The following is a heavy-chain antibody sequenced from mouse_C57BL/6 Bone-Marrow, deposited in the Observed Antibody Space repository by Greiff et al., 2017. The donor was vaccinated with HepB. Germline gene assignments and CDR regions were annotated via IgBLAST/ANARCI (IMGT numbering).Heavy chain of an antibody. J-gene: IGHJ3*01. CDR3: ARRVYGSSPWFAY. D-gene: IGHD1-1*01. CDR2: IYPGIGST. Sequence: QVQLQQPGAELVKPGASVKMSCKASGYTFTSYWITWVKQRPGQGLEWIGDIYPGIGSTNYNEKFKSKATLTVDTSSSTAYMQLSSLTSEDSAVYYCARRVYGSSPWFAYWGQGTLVTVSA. V-gene: IGHV1-55*01. CDR1: GYTFTSYW.